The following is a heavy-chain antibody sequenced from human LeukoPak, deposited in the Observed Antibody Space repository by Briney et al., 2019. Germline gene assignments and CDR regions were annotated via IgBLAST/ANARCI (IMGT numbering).Heavy chain of an antibody. CDR3: AKDREYSYVYDAFDI. CDR2: ISGSGGST. J-gene: IGHJ3*02. V-gene: IGHV3-23*01. CDR1: GFTFSTYG. Sequence: GGSLRLSCAASGFTFSTYGMSWVRQAPGKGLEWVSAISGSGGSTYYADSVKGRFTISRDNSKNTLYLQMNTLRAEDTAVYYCAKDREYSYVYDAFDIWGQGTLVTVSS. D-gene: IGHD3-16*01.